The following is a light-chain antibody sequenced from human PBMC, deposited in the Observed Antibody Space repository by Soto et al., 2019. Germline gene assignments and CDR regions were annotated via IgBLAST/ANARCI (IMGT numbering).Light chain of an antibody. V-gene: IGKV3-15*01. CDR1: QSVSDN. Sequence: ETVMTQSPDTLSLSPGERATLSCRASQSVSDNLAWYQQRPGQGPRLLIYGASTRATGIPARFDGSGSGTEFTLTISSLQSEDFAVYYCQQYNNWPLRFGQGTRLEIK. CDR2: GAS. J-gene: IGKJ5*01. CDR3: QQYNNWPLR.